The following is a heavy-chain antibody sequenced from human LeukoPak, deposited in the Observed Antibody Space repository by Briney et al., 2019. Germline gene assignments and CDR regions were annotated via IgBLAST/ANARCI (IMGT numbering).Heavy chain of an antibody. CDR1: GFTFSSYA. D-gene: IGHD3-22*01. J-gene: IGHJ4*02. Sequence: GRSLRLSCAASGFTFSSYAMHWARQAPGKGLEWVAVISYDGSNKYYADSVKGRFTISRDNSKNTLYLQMNSLRAEDTAVYYCARDSQSSGYLDYWGQGTLVTVSS. V-gene: IGHV3-30*04. CDR2: ISYDGSNK. CDR3: ARDSQSSGYLDY.